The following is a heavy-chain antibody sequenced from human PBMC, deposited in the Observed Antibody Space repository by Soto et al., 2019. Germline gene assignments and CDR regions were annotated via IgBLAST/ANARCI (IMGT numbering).Heavy chain of an antibody. CDR2: IYYSGST. CDR1: GGSISSYY. D-gene: IGHD2-15*01. CDR3: ARRERYCSGGRCYPGAFDI. V-gene: IGHV4-59*08. Sequence: SETLSLTCTVSGGSISSYYWSWIRQPPGKGLEWIGYIYYSGSTNYNPSLKSRVTISVDTSKNQYSLTLSSVTAADTAVYYCARRERYCSGGRCYPGAFDIWDRGTMVTVSS. J-gene: IGHJ3*02.